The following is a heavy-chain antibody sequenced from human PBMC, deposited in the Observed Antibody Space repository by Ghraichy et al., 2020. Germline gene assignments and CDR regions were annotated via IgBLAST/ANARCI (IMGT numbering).Heavy chain of an antibody. J-gene: IGHJ3*02. CDR3: ARTYYYDSSGYPGDGNAFDI. Sequence: SETLSLTCAVSGYSISSGYYWGWIRQPPGKGLEWIGSIYHSGSTYYNPSLKSRVTISVDTSKNQFSLKLSSVTAADTAVYYCARTYYYDSSGYPGDGNAFDIWGQGTMVTVSS. CDR1: GYSISSGYY. V-gene: IGHV4-38-2*01. CDR2: IYHSGST. D-gene: IGHD3-22*01.